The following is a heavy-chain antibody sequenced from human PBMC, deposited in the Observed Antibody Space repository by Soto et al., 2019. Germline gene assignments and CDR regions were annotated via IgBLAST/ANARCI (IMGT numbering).Heavy chain of an antibody. D-gene: IGHD3-22*01. CDR2: IYYSGST. J-gene: IGHJ6*02. CDR1: GGSVSSGGYY. Sequence: PSETLSLTCTVSGGSVSSGGYYWSWIRQPPGKGLEWIGYIYYSGSTNYNPSLKSRVTISVDTSKNQFSLKLSSVTAADTAVYYCAREPRGEYYYDSTGPRTPGGMDVWGQGTTVTVSS. CDR3: AREPRGEYYYDSTGPRTPGGMDV. V-gene: IGHV4-61*08.